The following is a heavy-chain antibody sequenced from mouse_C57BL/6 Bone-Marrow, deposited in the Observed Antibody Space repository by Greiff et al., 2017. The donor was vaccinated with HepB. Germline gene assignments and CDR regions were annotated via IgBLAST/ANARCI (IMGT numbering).Heavy chain of an antibody. CDR3: AREGRYYGSRGGPWFAY. V-gene: IGHV1-69*01. J-gene: IGHJ3*01. D-gene: IGHD1-1*01. CDR1: GYTFTSYW. CDR2: IDPSDSYT. Sequence: QVQLQQPGAELVMPGASVKLSCKASGYTFTSYWMHWVKQRPGQGLEWIGEIDPSDSYTNYNQKFKGKSTLTVDKSSSTAYMQLSSLTSEDSAVYYCAREGRYYGSRGGPWFAYWGQGTLVTVSA.